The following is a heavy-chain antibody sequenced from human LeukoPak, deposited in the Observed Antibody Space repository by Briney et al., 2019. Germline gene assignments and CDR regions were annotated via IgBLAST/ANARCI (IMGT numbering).Heavy chain of an antibody. CDR3: ARVRENLRNQPFDS. CDR2: IHYTGNT. CDR1: GGSISGSY. J-gene: IGHJ4*02. D-gene: IGHD1-14*01. V-gene: IGHV4-59*01. Sequence: SETLSLTCTVSGGSISGSYWSWIRQSPGKGLEWIGYIHYTGNTYYNPSLKSRVTISVDTPKNHFSLRLRSVTAADTAVYYCARVRENLRNQPFDSWGQGTLVTVSS.